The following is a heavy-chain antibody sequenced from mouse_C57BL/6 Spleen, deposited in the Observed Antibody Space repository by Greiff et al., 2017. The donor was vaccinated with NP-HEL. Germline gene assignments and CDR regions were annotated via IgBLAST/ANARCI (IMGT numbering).Heavy chain of an antibody. CDR2: IHPNSGST. CDR1: GYTFTSYW. D-gene: IGHD2-4*01. V-gene: IGHV1-64*01. J-gene: IGHJ2*01. Sequence: VQLQQPGAELVKPGASVKLSCKASGYTFTSYWMHWVKQRPGQGLEWIGMIHPNSGSTNYNEKFKSKATLTVDKSSSTAYMQLSSLTSEDSAVYYCARPYDYDDLYYFDYWGQGTTLTVSS. CDR3: ARPYDYDDLYYFDY.